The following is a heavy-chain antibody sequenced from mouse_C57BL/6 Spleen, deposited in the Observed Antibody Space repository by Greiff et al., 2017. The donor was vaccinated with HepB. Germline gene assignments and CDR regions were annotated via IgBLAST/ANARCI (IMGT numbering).Heavy chain of an antibody. CDR3: AIIYYYGYFDV. CDR1: GYTFTDYY. Sequence: EVQLQQSGPELVKPGASVKISCKASGYTFTDYYMNWVKQSHGKSLEWIGDINPNNGGTSYNQKFKGKATLTVDKSSSTAYMELRSLTSEDSAVYYCAIIYYYGYFDVWGTGTTVTVSS. J-gene: IGHJ1*03. D-gene: IGHD1-1*01. CDR2: INPNNGGT. V-gene: IGHV1-26*01.